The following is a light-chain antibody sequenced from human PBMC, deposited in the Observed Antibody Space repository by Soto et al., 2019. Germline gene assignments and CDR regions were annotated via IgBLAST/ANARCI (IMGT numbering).Light chain of an antibody. CDR1: QSLVHSDGNTY. CDR3: HQRQSWPRT. CDR2: QTS. Sequence: DIVMTQTPLSSPVTVGQPASISCMSSQSLVHSDGNTYLSWLQQRPGQAPRLLIYQTSIRAAGIPARFSASGSGTDFTLTISDVQPEDFALYYCHQRQSWPRTFGQGTKVDIK. V-gene: IGKV2-24*01. J-gene: IGKJ1*01.